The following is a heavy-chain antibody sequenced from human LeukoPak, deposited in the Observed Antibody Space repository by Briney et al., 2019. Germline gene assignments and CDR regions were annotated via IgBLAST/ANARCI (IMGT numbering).Heavy chain of an antibody. Sequence: GASVKVSCKASGYSFTTYHIHWVRQAPAQGLEWMGIIKDSGTTIYPQKFQGRVTMTRDTSTSTVYMEVSSLRSEDTAVYYCARESPHTFYFDYWGQGTLVTVSS. J-gene: IGHJ4*02. CDR3: ARESPHTFYFDY. V-gene: IGHV1-46*01. D-gene: IGHD3-16*01. CDR2: IKDSGTT. CDR1: GYSFTTYH.